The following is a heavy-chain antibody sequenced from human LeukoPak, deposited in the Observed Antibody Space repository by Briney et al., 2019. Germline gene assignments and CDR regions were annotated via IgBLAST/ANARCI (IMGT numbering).Heavy chain of an antibody. D-gene: IGHD3-22*01. CDR2: IWSDGTNE. CDR1: GFSFSTCA. J-gene: IGHJ4*02. V-gene: IGHV3-30*02. Sequence: GGSLRLSCVASGFSFSTCAIHWVRQAPGKGLEWVAIIWSDGTNEKYANSVKGRFTISRDNFENTVYLQMNSLRAEDTALYYCAKAMSYYYDSSGYRFDYWGQGTLVTVSS. CDR3: AKAMSYYYDSSGYRFDY.